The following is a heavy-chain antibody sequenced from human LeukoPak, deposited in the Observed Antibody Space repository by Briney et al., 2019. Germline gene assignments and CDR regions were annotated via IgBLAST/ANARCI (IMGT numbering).Heavy chain of an antibody. CDR2: IYYSGST. CDR3: AIASRGDCCPFDY. Sequence: PSETLSLTCTVSGGSISSSSYYWGWIRQPPGKGLEWIGSIYYSGSTYYNPSLKSRVTISVDTSKNQFSLKLSSVTAADTAVYYCAIASRGDCCPFDYWGQGTLVTVSS. J-gene: IGHJ4*02. D-gene: IGHD2-21*02. V-gene: IGHV4-39*07. CDR1: GGSISSSSYY.